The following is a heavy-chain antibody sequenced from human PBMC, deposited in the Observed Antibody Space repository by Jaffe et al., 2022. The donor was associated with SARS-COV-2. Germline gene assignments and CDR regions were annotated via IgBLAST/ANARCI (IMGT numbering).Heavy chain of an antibody. D-gene: IGHD6-19*01. Sequence: EVQLVESGGGLVKPGGSLRLSCAASGFTFSSYSMNWVRQAPGKGLEWVSSISSSSSYIYYADSVKGRFTISRDNAKNSLYLQMNSLRAEDTAVYYCAGFTDSSGWYAHYYYYYGMDVWGQGTTVTVSS. J-gene: IGHJ6*02. CDR2: ISSSSSYI. V-gene: IGHV3-21*01. CDR3: AGFTDSSGWYAHYYYYYGMDV. CDR1: GFTFSSYS.